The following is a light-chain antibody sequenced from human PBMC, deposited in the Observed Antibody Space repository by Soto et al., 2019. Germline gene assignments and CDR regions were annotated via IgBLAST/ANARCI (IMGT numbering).Light chain of an antibody. Sequence: EHVLTQSPGTLSLSPGERATLSCRASQGVSSSYLAWYQQKPGQAPRLLIYGASSRATGVPTRISGSGSGTEFTLTISSLQSEDFAVYYCQQYNSWPLTFGGGTKVDI. CDR1: QGVSSSY. CDR3: QQYNSWPLT. J-gene: IGKJ4*01. CDR2: GAS. V-gene: IGKV3-20*01.